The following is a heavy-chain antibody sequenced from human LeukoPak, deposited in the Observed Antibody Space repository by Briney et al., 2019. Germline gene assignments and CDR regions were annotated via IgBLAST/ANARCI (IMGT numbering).Heavy chain of an antibody. CDR2: IYNTGSTNS. V-gene: IGHV4-4*07. Sequence: SETLSLTCSVSGGSFDSKYWSWIRQPAGKGLEWIGRIYNTGSTNSNYNPSLESRVTMSLGTSKNQFSLKLSSVTAADTAVYYCVRAKISAAGVWLFDPWGQGTLITVSS. D-gene: IGHD6-13*01. CDR1: GGSFDSKY. J-gene: IGHJ5*02. CDR3: VRAKISAAGVWLFDP.